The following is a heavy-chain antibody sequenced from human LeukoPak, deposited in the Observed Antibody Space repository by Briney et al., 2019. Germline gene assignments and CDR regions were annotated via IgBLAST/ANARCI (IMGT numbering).Heavy chain of an antibody. D-gene: IGHD2-2*01. Sequence: GGSLRLSCAASGFTFSSYNMKWVRQAPGKGLEWVSFISTTSNYIYYADSVKGRFTISRDNAKNSLYLQMNSLRGKDAALYYCARAGVCTTTSCDGGIDYWGQGTLVTVSS. J-gene: IGHJ4*02. CDR3: ARAGVCTTTSCDGGIDY. CDR2: ISTTSNYI. CDR1: GFTFSSYN. V-gene: IGHV3-21*06.